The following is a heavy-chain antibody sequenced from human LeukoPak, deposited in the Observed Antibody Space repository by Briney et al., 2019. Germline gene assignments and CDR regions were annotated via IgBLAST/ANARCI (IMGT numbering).Heavy chain of an antibody. Sequence: GGSLRLSCAASGFTFSSYGMHWVRQAPGKGLEWVAVISYEGSNKYYADSVKDRFTISRDNSKNTLYLQMNSLRAEDTAVYYCARGNKIGSGYCSGGSCRRSAFDIWGQGTMVTVSS. V-gene: IGHV3-30*03. CDR1: GFTFSSYG. CDR2: ISYEGSNK. CDR3: ARGNKIGSGYCSGGSCRRSAFDI. D-gene: IGHD2-15*01. J-gene: IGHJ3*02.